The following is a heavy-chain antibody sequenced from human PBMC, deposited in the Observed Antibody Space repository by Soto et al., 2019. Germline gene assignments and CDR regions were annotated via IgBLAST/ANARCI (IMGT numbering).Heavy chain of an antibody. J-gene: IGHJ4*02. CDR3: VRDLGYYESDGYFDY. V-gene: IGHV3-23*01. Sequence: GGSLRLSCATSGFNFNTNGMTWVRQAPGKGLEWVSIISEDSGTTYYAESAKGRFTVSRDNSKNTLYLQMNSLRAEDTATYYCVRDLGYYESDGYFDYWGQGALVTV. CDR1: GFNFNTNG. CDR2: ISEDSGTT. D-gene: IGHD3-22*01.